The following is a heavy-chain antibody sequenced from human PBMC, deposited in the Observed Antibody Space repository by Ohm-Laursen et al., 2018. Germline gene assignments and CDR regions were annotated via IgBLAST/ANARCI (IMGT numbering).Heavy chain of an antibody. CDR1: GYTFTNYY. V-gene: IGHV1-2*02. D-gene: IGHD3-3*01. CDR2: INPNSGGT. CDR3: ARFYDFWSGFTSD. J-gene: IGHJ4*02. Sequence: ASVKVSCKSSGYTFTNYYMHWVRQAPGQGLEWMGWINPNSGGTNYAQKFQGRVTMTRDTSISTAYMELSRLRSDDTAVYYCARFYDFWSGFTSDWGQGTLVTVSS.